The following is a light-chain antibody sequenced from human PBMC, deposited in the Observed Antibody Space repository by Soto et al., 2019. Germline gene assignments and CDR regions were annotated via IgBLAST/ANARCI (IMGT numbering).Light chain of an antibody. Sequence: EIMMSQSPATLSVYPGERATLSCRASQSVSSNLAWYQQKPGQAPRLLIYGASTRATGIPARFSGSGSGTEFTLPISSLQSEDFAVYYCQQYNNGPITFGQGTRLEIK. CDR1: QSVSSN. J-gene: IGKJ5*01. V-gene: IGKV3-15*01. CDR2: GAS. CDR3: QQYNNGPIT.